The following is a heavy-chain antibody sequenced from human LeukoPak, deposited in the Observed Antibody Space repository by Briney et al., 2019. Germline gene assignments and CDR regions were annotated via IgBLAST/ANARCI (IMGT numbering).Heavy chain of an antibody. Sequence: GESLKISCKGSGYSFTSYWIGWVRQMPGKGLEWIGIIYPGDSDTRYSPSFQGQVTISADKSISTAYLQWSSLKASDTAMYYCASRYYYDSSGYAEYAFDIWGQGTMVTVSS. CDR2: IYPGDSDT. D-gene: IGHD3-22*01. J-gene: IGHJ3*02. CDR1: GYSFTSYW. V-gene: IGHV5-51*01. CDR3: ASRYYYDSSGYAEYAFDI.